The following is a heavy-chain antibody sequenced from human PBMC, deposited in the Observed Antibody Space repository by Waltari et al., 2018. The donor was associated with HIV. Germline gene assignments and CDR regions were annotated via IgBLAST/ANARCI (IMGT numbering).Heavy chain of an antibody. CDR2: ISSSSSNI. Sequence: EVQLVESGGGLVQPGRSLRLSCAASGFSFSDYAMNWVRQAPGKGLEWISYISSSSSNIKYSDSVKGRFTISRDNTKSSLDLHMNNLRDEDTAVYFCARDTLNLYFGLDVWGQGTTVSVSS. CDR3: ARDTLNLYFGLDV. V-gene: IGHV3-48*02. CDR1: GFSFSDYA. J-gene: IGHJ6*02.